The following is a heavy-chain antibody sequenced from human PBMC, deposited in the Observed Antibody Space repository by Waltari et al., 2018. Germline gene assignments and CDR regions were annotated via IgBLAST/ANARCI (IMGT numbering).Heavy chain of an antibody. CDR3: TTPYYYDSSGYPYDAFDI. Sequence: ESGGGLVQPGRSLRLSCTASGFTFGDYAMSWFRQAPGKGLEWVGFIRSKAYGGTTEYAASVKGRFTISRDDSKSIAYLQMNSLKTEDTVVYYCTTPYYYDSSGYPYDAFDIWGQGTMVTVSS. CDR2: IRSKAYGGTT. V-gene: IGHV3-49*03. D-gene: IGHD3-22*01. CDR1: GFTFGDYA. J-gene: IGHJ3*02.